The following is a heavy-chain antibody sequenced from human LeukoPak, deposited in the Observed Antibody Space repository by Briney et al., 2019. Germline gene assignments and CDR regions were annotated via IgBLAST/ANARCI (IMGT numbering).Heavy chain of an antibody. CDR1: GYSISSGYY. V-gene: IGHV4-38-2*02. Sequence: SETLSLTCTVSGYSISSGYYWGWIRQPPGKGLEWIGSMYHSGSTYYNPSLKRRVTISVDTSKNQVSMNLSSASDADTAVYYCARDRVGQQLVGRKYYYYYTDVWGKGTTVTISS. D-gene: IGHD6-13*01. CDR2: MYHSGST. J-gene: IGHJ6*03. CDR3: ARDRVGQQLVGRKYYYYYTDV.